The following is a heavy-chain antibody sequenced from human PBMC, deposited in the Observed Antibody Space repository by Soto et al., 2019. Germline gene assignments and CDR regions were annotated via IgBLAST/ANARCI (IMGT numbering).Heavy chain of an antibody. J-gene: IGHJ4*02. CDR2: ISWNSGSI. CDR1: GFTFDDYA. V-gene: IGHV3-9*01. Sequence: GGSLRLSCAASGFTFDDYAMHWVRQAPGKGLEWVSGISWNSGSIDYADSVKGRFTISRDNAKNSLYLQMNSLRTEGTAFYYCAKDNRYRRSGGSCYGRFDYWGQGTLVTVSS. CDR3: AKDNRYRRSGGSCYGRFDY. D-gene: IGHD2-15*01.